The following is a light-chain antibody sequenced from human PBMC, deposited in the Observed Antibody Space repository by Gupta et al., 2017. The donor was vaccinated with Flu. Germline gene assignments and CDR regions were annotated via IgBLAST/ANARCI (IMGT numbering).Light chain of an antibody. CDR1: QSVSRSS. J-gene: IGKJ1*01. Sequence: EIVLTQSPGTLSLSPGERATLPCRAGQSVSRSSLAWYQQKPGQAPRLLIYGASSRATGIPDRFSGSGSGTDFTLTISRLEPEDFAVYYCQQYGSSPQTFGQGTKVEIK. CDR3: QQYGSSPQT. V-gene: IGKV3-20*01. CDR2: GAS.